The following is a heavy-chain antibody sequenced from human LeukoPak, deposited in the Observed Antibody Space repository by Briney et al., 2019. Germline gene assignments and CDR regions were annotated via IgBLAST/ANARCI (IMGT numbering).Heavy chain of an antibody. CDR3: ARAAAALPSRPFDY. CDR2: IWYDGSNK. CDR1: GFTFSSYG. Sequence: GGSLRLSCAASGFTFSSYGMHWVRQAPGKGLEWVAVIWYDGSNKYYADSVKGRFTISRDDSKNTLYLQMDSLRAEDTAVYYCARAAAALPSRPFDYWGQGTLVTVSS. J-gene: IGHJ4*02. V-gene: IGHV3-33*01. D-gene: IGHD6-6*01.